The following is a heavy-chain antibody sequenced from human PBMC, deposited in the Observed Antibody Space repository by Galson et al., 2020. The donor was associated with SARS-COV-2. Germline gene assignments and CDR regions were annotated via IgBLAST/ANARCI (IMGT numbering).Heavy chain of an antibody. Sequence: SETLSLTCTDSGGSISSGGHFWSWIRQHPGKGLEWIGYIFNSGSTYYDPSLKSRVTISVDRSKNQFSLTLTSVTAADTAVYYCARGSGRYYFDYWGQGTLVTVSS. J-gene: IGHJ4*02. CDR1: GGSISSGGHF. V-gene: IGHV4-31*03. CDR3: ARGSGRYYFDY. CDR2: IFNSGST. D-gene: IGHD1-26*01.